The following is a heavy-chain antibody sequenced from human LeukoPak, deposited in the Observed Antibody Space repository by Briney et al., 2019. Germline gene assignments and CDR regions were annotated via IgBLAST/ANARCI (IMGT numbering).Heavy chain of an antibody. Sequence: GASVKVSCKASGGTFSSYAISWVRQAPGQGLEWMGGIIPIFGTANYAQKFQGRVTITADESTSTAYMELSSLRSEDTAVYYCARDPEPTYYGSGSYTQGCMDAWGQGTTVTVSS. CDR3: ARDPEPTYYGSGSYTQGCMDA. J-gene: IGHJ6*02. CDR1: GGTFSSYA. D-gene: IGHD3-10*01. V-gene: IGHV1-69*13. CDR2: IIPIFGTA.